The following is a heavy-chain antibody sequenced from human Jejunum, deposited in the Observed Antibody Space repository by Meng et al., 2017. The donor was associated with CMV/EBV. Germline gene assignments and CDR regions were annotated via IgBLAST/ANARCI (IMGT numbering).Heavy chain of an antibody. Sequence: FKALGYSFTADFIFWVRQAPGQGLEWMGWINSNSGATNYAQNFQGRVTMTRDTSISTVYMDLNSLTSDDTAIYYCVPYRTSSYWFGPWGQGTLVTVSS. CDR1: GYSFTADF. V-gene: IGHV1-2*02. J-gene: IGHJ5*02. D-gene: IGHD3-16*01. CDR3: VPYRTSSYWFGP. CDR2: INSNSGAT.